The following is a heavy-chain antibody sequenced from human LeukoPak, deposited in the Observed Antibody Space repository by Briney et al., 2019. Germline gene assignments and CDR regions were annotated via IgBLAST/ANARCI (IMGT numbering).Heavy chain of an antibody. Sequence: PGGSLRLSCAASGFTFSSYAMSWVRQAPGKGLEWVSAISGSGGSTYYADSVKGRFTISRDNSKNTLYLQMNSLRAEDTAVYYCARGPDYDILTGYFGLFDYWGQGTLVTVSS. V-gene: IGHV3-23*01. J-gene: IGHJ4*02. CDR2: ISGSGGST. D-gene: IGHD3-9*01. CDR3: ARGPDYDILTGYFGLFDY. CDR1: GFTFSSYA.